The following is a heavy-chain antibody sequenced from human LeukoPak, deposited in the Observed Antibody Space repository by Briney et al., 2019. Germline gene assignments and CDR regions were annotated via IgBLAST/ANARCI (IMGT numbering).Heavy chain of an antibody. J-gene: IGHJ4*02. CDR3: AREFYGDYVFDY. D-gene: IGHD4-17*01. CDR2: INPNSGGT. V-gene: IGHV1-2*02. CDR1: GYTFTGYY. Sequence: GASVKVSCKASGYTFTGYYMHWVRQAPGQGLEWMGWINPNSGGTNYAQKFQGRVTMTRDTSINTAYMELSRLRSDDTAVYYCAREFYGDYVFDYWGQGTLVTVSS.